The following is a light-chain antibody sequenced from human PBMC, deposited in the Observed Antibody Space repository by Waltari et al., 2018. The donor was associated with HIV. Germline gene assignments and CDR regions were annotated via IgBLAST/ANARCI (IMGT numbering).Light chain of an antibody. Sequence: DIVMTQTPDSLIVSPGERASINCRSNQSLLYSPNRKNFLVWYQQKPGQPPKLLIYWASSRWAGVPARFSGSGSGTNFTLTISSLQPEDVATYFCQQYFSTPWTFGQGTKV. CDR2: WAS. J-gene: IGKJ1*01. CDR3: QQYFSTPWT. V-gene: IGKV4-1*01. CDR1: QSLLYSPNRKNF.